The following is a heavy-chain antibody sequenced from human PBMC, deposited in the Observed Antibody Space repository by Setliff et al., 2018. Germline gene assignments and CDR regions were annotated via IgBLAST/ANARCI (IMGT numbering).Heavy chain of an antibody. CDR3: SRLVRFCTRTSCQRLSGDEY. D-gene: IGHD2-2*01. J-gene: IGHJ4*02. CDR1: GYTFIDYG. CDR2: ISPYTGKT. V-gene: IGHV1-18*01. Sequence: VASVKVSCKASGYTFIDYGVSWVRQAPGQGLEWVGWISPYTGKTYLAPKFQDRVTLTADTSTTTACLQLTNLRSDDTAIYFCSRLVRFCTRTSCQRLSGDEYWGQGALVTVSS.